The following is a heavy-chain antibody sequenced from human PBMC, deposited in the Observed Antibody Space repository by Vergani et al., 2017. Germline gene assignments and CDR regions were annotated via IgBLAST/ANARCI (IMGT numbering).Heavy chain of an antibody. CDR2: IYRTGRT. D-gene: IGHD6-13*01. CDR3: ARDPPLAAAEGAGYGMDV. J-gene: IGHJ6*02. Sequence: QVQLQESGPGLVKPSETLSLTCAVSGFSIDNGYYWDWIRQPPGKGLEWIGSIYRTGRTHFNPSLKSRVTISVDTSNNHFSLRLNSLTAADTAVYYCARDPPLAAAEGAGYGMDVWGQGTTVTVSS. V-gene: IGHV4-38-2*02. CDR1: GFSIDNGYY.